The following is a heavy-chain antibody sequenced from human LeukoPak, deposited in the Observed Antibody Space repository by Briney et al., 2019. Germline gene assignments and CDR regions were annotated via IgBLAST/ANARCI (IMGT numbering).Heavy chain of an antibody. CDR3: AKAGAFGVVIYYFDY. Sequence: GRSLRLSCAASGFTFDDYAMHWVRQAPGKGLEWVSGISWNSGSIGYADSVKGRFTISRDNAKNSLYLQMNSLGAEDTALYYCAKAGAFGVVIYYFDYWGQGTLVTVSS. D-gene: IGHD3-3*01. CDR2: ISWNSGSI. J-gene: IGHJ4*02. V-gene: IGHV3-9*01. CDR1: GFTFDDYA.